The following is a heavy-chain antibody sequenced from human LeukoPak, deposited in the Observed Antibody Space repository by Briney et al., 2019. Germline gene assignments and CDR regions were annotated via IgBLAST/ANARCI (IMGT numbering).Heavy chain of an antibody. Sequence: PSETLSLTCTVSGYSISSGYYWGWIRQPPGKGLERIGSIYHSGSTYYNPSLKSRVTISVDTSKNQFSLKLSSVTAADTAVYYCATADRDGYSGYVLDYWGQGTLVTVSS. CDR2: IYHSGST. V-gene: IGHV4-38-2*02. D-gene: IGHD5-12*01. J-gene: IGHJ4*02. CDR3: ATADRDGYSGYVLDY. CDR1: GYSISSGYY.